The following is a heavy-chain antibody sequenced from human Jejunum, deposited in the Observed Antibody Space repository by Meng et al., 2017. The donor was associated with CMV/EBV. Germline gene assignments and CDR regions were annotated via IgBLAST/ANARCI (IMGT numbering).Heavy chain of an antibody. D-gene: IGHD4-17*01. CDR3: ARGDLYGYFFDY. V-gene: IGHV3-74*01. Sequence: CGASGFTFRSYWLHWVRQAPGTGLVWVSRIYNDGSRTNYADSVKGRFTISRDNAKNTLFLQMNSLRAEDTAVYYCARGDLYGYFFDYWGQGTLVTVSS. CDR1: GFTFRSYW. CDR2: IYNDGSRT. J-gene: IGHJ4*02.